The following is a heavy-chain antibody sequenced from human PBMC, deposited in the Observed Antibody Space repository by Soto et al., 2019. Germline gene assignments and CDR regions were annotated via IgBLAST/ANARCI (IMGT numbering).Heavy chain of an antibody. CDR2: IKHDGSET. D-gene: IGHD2-15*01. V-gene: IGHV3-7*03. CDR1: GFTFNTFW. J-gene: IGHJ4*02. CDR3: ARDFATHCSGSTCYPYAY. Sequence: PGGSLRLSCAASGFTFNTFWMSWVRQSPGKGLEWVANIKHDGSETYYADSVKGRFTISRDNAENSLFLQMNTLRTEDTAVYYCARDFATHCSGSTCYPYAYWGQGALVTVSS.